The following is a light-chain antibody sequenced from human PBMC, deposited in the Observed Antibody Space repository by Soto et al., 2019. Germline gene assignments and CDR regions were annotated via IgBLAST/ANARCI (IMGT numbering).Light chain of an antibody. V-gene: IGKV3-11*01. CDR1: QSVSSY. J-gene: IGKJ4*01. Sequence: IVLTQSPATVSLSPGERATLSCRASQSVSSYLAWYQQKPGQAPRLLIYDASNRATGIPARFSGSGSGTDFTLTISSLEPEDFAVYYCQQRSNWLTFGGGTKVDIK. CDR3: QQRSNWLT. CDR2: DAS.